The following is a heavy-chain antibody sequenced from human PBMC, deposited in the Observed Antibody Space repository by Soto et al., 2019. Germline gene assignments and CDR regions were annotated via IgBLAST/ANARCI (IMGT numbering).Heavy chain of an antibody. D-gene: IGHD1-1*01. Sequence: SQTLSLTCAISGDSVSNHNAAWNWIRQSPSRGLEWLGRTYYRSSRWDNDYAVSVKGRITINSDTSRNQFSLLLNSVGPEDTAVYYCAKGASDWHANWFDPWGQGTLVTVSS. V-gene: IGHV6-1*01. CDR3: AKGASDWHANWFDP. CDR2: TYYRSSRWDN. CDR1: GDSVSNHNAA. J-gene: IGHJ5*02.